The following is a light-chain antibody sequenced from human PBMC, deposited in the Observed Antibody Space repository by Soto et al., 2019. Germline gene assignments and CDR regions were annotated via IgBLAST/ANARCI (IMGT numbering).Light chain of an antibody. J-gene: IGLJ2*01. Sequence: SYELTQAPSVSVAPGQTAWVTCGGDDIGDKRVHWYQQRPGQAPVLVVYNDRDRPSGIPERFSGSNSGNTATLTISMVEGGDEADYYCQVWDSSSLHVVFGGGTKLTVL. CDR3: QVWDSSSLHVV. CDR1: DIGDKR. V-gene: IGLV3-21*02. CDR2: NDR.